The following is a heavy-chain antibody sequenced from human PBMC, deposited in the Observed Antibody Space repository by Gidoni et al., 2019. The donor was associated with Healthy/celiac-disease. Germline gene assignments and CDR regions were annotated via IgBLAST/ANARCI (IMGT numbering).Heavy chain of an antibody. CDR2: IYTSGST. CDR1: GGSISRYY. Sequence: QVQLQESGPGLVKPSETLSLTCTVSGGSISRYYWSWIRQPAGKGLEWIGRIYTSGSTNYNPSLKSRVTMSVDTSKNQFSLKLSSVTAADTAVYYCAREFLASGSSSWVLGYWGQGTLVTVSS. D-gene: IGHD6-13*01. J-gene: IGHJ4*02. V-gene: IGHV4-4*07. CDR3: AREFLASGSSSWVLGY.